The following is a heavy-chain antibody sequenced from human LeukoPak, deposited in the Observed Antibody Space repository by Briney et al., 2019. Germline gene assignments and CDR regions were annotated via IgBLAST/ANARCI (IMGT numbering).Heavy chain of an antibody. V-gene: IGHV3-48*01. J-gene: IGHJ4*02. CDR2: ISSSGPT. Sequence: GSLRLSCAASGCTLSDYSMNWVRQAPGKGLEWISYISSSGPTHYADSVKGRFTISRDNAKNSVYLQMNSLRLEDTAVYYCARDPPRRYDYWGQGTLVTVSS. CDR1: GCTLSDYS. D-gene: IGHD1-14*01. CDR3: ARDPPRRYDY.